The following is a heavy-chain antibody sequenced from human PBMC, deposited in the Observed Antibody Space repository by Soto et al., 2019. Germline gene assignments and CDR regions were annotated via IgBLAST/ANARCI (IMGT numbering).Heavy chain of an antibody. D-gene: IGHD3-3*01. Sequence: QVQLVQSGAEVKKPGASVKVSCKASGYTFTSYYMHWVRQAPGQGLEWMGIINPSGGSTSYAQKFQGGVTMTRDTSTSTVYMELSSLRSEDTAVYYCARDQYDFWSGYYGPFDYWGQGTLVTVSS. J-gene: IGHJ4*02. V-gene: IGHV1-46*01. CDR2: INPSGGST. CDR1: GYTFTSYY. CDR3: ARDQYDFWSGYYGPFDY.